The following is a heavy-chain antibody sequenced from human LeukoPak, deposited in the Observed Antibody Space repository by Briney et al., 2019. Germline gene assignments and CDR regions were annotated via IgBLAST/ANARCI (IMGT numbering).Heavy chain of an antibody. CDR3: SRDEDY. J-gene: IGHJ4*02. CDR1: GYTFTSYA. Sequence: ASVKVFCKASGYTFTSYAIHWVRQALGQRLEWMGWISAGNGNTKHSQKFQGRVTITRDTSASTAYMELISLRSEDTAVYYCSRDEDYWGQGTLVTVSS. V-gene: IGHV1-3*01. CDR2: ISAGNGNT.